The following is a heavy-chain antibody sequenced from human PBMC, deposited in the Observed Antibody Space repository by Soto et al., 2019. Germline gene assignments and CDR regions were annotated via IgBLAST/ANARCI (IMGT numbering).Heavy chain of an antibody. CDR3: ARRGYDFWSGLDV. CDR1: GYNFTSYW. D-gene: IGHD3-3*01. V-gene: IGHV5-10-1*01. Sequence: GESLKISCKGSGYNFTSYWIIWVRQMPGKGLEWMGNIDPTDPFTNYSPSFQGHVTISTDKSMSTAYLQWGTLKASDTAMYYCARRGYDFWSGLDVWGQGTTVTVSS. J-gene: IGHJ6*02. CDR2: IDPTDPFT.